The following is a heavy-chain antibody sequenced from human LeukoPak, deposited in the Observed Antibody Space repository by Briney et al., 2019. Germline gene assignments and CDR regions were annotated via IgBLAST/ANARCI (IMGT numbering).Heavy chain of an antibody. J-gene: IGHJ6*02. Sequence: PGGSLRLSCAASGFTFSDYYMSWIRQAPGKGLEWVSYISSSGSTIYYADSVKGRFTISRDNAKNSLYLQMNSLRAEDTAVYYCARDVQDQWLRLGWYYYGMDVWGQGTTVTVSS. V-gene: IGHV3-11*04. CDR1: GFTFSDYY. CDR3: ARDVQDQWLRLGWYYYGMDV. CDR2: ISSSGSTI. D-gene: IGHD5-12*01.